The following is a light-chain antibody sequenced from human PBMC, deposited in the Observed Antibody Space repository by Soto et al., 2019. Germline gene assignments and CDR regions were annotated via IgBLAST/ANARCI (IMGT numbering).Light chain of an antibody. CDR3: CTYAGSFNWV. CDR1: SSDVGGYKY. V-gene: IGLV2-11*01. CDR2: DVS. Sequence: QSALTQPRSVSESPGQSVTISCSGSSSDVGGYKYVSWYQQYPGKAPKLMIYDVSKRPSGVPDRFSGSKSGSTASLTISGRKAEDEADGSCCTYAGSFNWVFDGGT. J-gene: IGLJ3*02.